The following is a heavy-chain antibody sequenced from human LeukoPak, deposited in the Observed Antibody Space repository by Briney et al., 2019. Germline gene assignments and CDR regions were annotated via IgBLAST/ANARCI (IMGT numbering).Heavy chain of an antibody. J-gene: IGHJ4*02. CDR1: GFTFSSYA. CDR2: ISGSGGST. Sequence: GGSLRLSCAASGFTFSSYAMSWVRQAPGKGLEWVSAISGSGGSTYYADSVKGRFTISRDNSKNTLYLQVNSLRAEDTAVYYCAKDSTTYYYGSGSDYWGQGTLVTVSS. CDR3: AKDSTTYYYGSGSDY. D-gene: IGHD3-10*01. V-gene: IGHV3-23*01.